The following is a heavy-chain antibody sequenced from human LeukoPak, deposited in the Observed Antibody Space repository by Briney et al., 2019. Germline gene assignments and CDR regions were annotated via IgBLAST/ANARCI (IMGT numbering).Heavy chain of an antibody. CDR3: ARGHSSSFYYYYYMDV. CDR1: GGSISSYY. Sequence: SETLSLTCTVSGGSISSYYWSWIRQPAGKGLEWIGRIYTSGSTNYNPSLKSRVTMSVDTSKNQFSLKLSSVTAADTAVYYCARGHSSSFYYYYYMDVWGKGTTVTVPS. D-gene: IGHD6-6*01. V-gene: IGHV4-4*07. J-gene: IGHJ6*03. CDR2: IYTSGST.